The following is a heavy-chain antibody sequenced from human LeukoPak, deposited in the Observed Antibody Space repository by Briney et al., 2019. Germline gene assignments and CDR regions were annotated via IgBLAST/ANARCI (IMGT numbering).Heavy chain of an antibody. CDR3: TRFVNGGHFAY. CDR1: GASINDYY. Sequence: SETLSLTCSVSGASINDYYWTWIRQPPGKGLEWIGYVYHTGTSGYHPSLQSRVAMSLDTSKNQVSLKLRSVTAADTAVYFCTRFVNGGHFAYWGQGTLVTVSS. V-gene: IGHV4-59*01. CDR2: VYHTGTS. D-gene: IGHD2-8*01. J-gene: IGHJ4*02.